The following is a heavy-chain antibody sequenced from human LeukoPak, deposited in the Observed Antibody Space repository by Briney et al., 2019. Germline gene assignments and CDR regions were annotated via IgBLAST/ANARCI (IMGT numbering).Heavy chain of an antibody. CDR2: IYYSGST. CDR3: ARQLVRGAEADY. V-gene: IGHV4-59*01. J-gene: IGHJ4*02. D-gene: IGHD3-10*01. CDR1: GGSISSYY. Sequence: PSETLSLTCTVSGGSISSYYWSWIRQPPGKGLEWIGYIYYSGSTNYNPSLKSRVTISVDTSKNQFSLRLTSVTAADTDAYYCARQLVRGAEADYWGQGTLVTVSS.